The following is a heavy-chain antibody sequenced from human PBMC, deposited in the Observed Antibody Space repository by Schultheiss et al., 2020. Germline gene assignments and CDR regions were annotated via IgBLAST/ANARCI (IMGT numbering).Heavy chain of an antibody. V-gene: IGHV4-59*04. J-gene: IGHJ5*02. CDR3: ASSSGYDHL. CDR2: INHSGST. D-gene: IGHD5-12*01. Sequence: SETLSLTCIVSGGSIRSYYWSWIRQPPGKGLEWIGEINHSGSTNYNPSLKSRVTISVDTSKNQFSLKLSSVTAADTAVYFCASSSGYDHLWGRGTKVTVSS. CDR1: GGSIRSYY.